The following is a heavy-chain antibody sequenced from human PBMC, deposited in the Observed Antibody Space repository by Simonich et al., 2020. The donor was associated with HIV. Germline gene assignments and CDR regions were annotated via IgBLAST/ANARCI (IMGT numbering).Heavy chain of an antibody. J-gene: IGHJ5*02. Sequence: QVQLVQSGAEVKKPGSSVKVSCKASGGTFSSHVISWVRQAPGQGLEWMGGIIPIFGTTHNAQKFQGRVTITADESTSTAYMELSSLRCEDTAVYYCARGGGEQQLVSWFDPWGQGTLVTVSS. V-gene: IGHV1-69*13. CDR3: ARGGGEQQLVSWFDP. D-gene: IGHD6-13*01. CDR2: IIPIFGTT. CDR1: GGTFSSHV.